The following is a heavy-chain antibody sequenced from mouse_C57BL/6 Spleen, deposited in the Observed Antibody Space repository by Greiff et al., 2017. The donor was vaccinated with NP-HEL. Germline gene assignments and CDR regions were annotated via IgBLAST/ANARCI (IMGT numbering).Heavy chain of an antibody. CDR2: ISSGGSYT. V-gene: IGHV5-6*01. CDR3: ARRVDYYGSSYFDY. Sequence: EVQLVESGGDLVKPGGSLKLSCAASGFTFSSYGMSWVRQTPDKRLEWVATISSGGSYTYYPDSVKGRFTISRDNAKNTLYLQMSSLKSEDTAMYYCARRVDYYGSSYFDYWGQGTTLTVSS. D-gene: IGHD1-1*01. J-gene: IGHJ2*01. CDR1: GFTFSSYG.